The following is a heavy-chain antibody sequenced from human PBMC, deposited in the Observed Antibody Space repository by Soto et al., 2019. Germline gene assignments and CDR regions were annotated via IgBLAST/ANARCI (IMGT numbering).Heavy chain of an antibody. J-gene: IGHJ6*02. V-gene: IGHV3-33*01. CDR1: GFTFSSFG. CDR3: ARDASYYSLWSGYYPSRNGMDV. D-gene: IGHD3-3*01. CDR2: IWYDGSKK. Sequence: QVQVVESGGGVVQPGRSLRLSCAASGFTFSSFGMHWVRQAPGKGLEWVSLIWYDGSKKSYGDSVKGRFTISRDNSRNTVYLHMNSLRADETAVYYCARDASYYSLWSGYYPSRNGMDVWGQGTTVTVSS.